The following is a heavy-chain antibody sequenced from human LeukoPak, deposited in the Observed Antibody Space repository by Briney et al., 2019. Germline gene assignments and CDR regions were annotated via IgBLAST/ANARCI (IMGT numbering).Heavy chain of an antibody. D-gene: IGHD2-2*01. Sequence: ASVKVSCKASGYTFTSYGITWVRQAPGQGLEWMGWISAYNGNTNFAQKLQGRVTMTTDTSTSTAYMELRSLRSDDTAVYYCARPGDTCSSTSCSRGAFDIWGQGTMVTVSS. V-gene: IGHV1-18*01. CDR1: GYTFTSYG. J-gene: IGHJ3*02. CDR3: ARPGDTCSSTSCSRGAFDI. CDR2: ISAYNGNT.